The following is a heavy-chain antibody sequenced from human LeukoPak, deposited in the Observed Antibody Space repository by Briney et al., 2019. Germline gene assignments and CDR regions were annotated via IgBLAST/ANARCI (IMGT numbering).Heavy chain of an antibody. CDR2: ISYDGSNK. D-gene: IGHD3-3*01. CDR1: GLTFSSYG. Sequence: PGGSLRLSCAASGLTFSSYGMHWVRQAPGKGLEWVAVISYDGSNKYYADSVKGRFTISRDNSKNTLYLQMNSLRAEDTAVYYCARDKALYYDFWSGYYDYWGQGTLVTVSS. CDR3: ARDKALYYDFWSGYYDY. J-gene: IGHJ4*02. V-gene: IGHV3-30*03.